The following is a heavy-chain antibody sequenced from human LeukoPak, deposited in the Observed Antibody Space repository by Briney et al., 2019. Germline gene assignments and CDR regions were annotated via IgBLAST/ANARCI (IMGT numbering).Heavy chain of an antibody. CDR1: GFTFLSYS. Sequence: GGSLRLSCAASGFTFLSYSMNWVRQASGKGLEWVSAISSTSSYIYYADSVKGRFTISRDNAKNSLSLQINSLRAEDTAVYYCARGRFTKDAFDIWGQGTMVTVSS. D-gene: IGHD1-1*01. J-gene: IGHJ3*02. CDR2: ISSTSSYI. CDR3: ARGRFTKDAFDI. V-gene: IGHV3-21*01.